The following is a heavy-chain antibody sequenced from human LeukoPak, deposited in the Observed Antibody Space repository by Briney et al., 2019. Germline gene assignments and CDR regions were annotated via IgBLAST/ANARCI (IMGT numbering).Heavy chain of an antibody. CDR1: GFIFSRYW. J-gene: IGHJ5*02. V-gene: IGHV3-7*01. CDR3: ARDTDSGSYFSKLMGFDP. Sequence: PGGSLRLSCATSGFIFSRYWMSWVRQAPGKGLEWVANINQDESEKNYVDSVKGRFTISRDNAKNSLDLQMNSLRAEDTAVYYCARDTDSGSYFSKLMGFDPWGQGTLVTVSS. CDR2: INQDESEK. D-gene: IGHD1-26*01.